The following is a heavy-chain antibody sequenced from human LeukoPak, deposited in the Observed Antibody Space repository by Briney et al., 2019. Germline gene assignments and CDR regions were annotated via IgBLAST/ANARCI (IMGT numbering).Heavy chain of an antibody. CDR3: ARHDYDFWSGLFDY. J-gene: IGHJ4*02. V-gene: IGHV4-39*01. Sequence: SETLSLTCTVSGGSISSSRYYWGWIRQPPGKGLEWIGSIYYRGNTFYDPSLKSRATVSVDTSENQFSLKLTSVSAADTAVYYCARHDYDFWSGLFDYWGQGALVTVSS. D-gene: IGHD3-3*01. CDR2: IYYRGNT. CDR1: GGSISSSRYY.